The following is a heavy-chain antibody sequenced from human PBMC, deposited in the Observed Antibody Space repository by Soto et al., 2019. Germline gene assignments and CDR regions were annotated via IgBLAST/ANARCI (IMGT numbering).Heavy chain of an antibody. CDR3: AREVIPLTTDWYFDL. Sequence: QLQLRESGPGLVKPSETLSLTCTVSGGSISGGVGGLYYWSWIRQPPGKGLEGIGYIYDSGSTYYNPSVKSRVTISVDTSKIQFSLRLSSVTAADTAVYYCAREVIPLTTDWYFDLWGRGTLVTVSS. CDR1: GGSISGGVGGLYY. V-gene: IGHV4-30-4*01. J-gene: IGHJ2*01. CDR2: IYDSGST. D-gene: IGHD4-17*01.